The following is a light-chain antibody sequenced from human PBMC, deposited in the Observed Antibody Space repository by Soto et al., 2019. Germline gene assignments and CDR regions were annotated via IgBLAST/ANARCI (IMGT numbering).Light chain of an antibody. J-gene: IGKJ4*01. CDR3: QHYSRYPLT. CDR2: AAS. CDR1: QDIRNY. Sequence: DLQMTQSPSSLSASVGDRVTITCRASQDIRNYLAWFQQKPGKAPKSLIYAASNLQSGVPSRFSGSGSGTDFTLTISSLQPEDFATYYCQHYSRYPLTFGGGTKVEIK. V-gene: IGKV1-16*01.